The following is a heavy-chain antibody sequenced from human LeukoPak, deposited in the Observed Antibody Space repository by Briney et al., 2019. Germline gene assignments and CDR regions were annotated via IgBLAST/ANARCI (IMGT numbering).Heavy chain of an antibody. CDR1: GGSISSYY. J-gene: IGHJ4*02. Sequence: PSETLSLTCTVSGGSISSYYWSWIRQPPGKGLEWIACISYSGSTKYNPSLKSRVTISVDTSKNQLSLKLSSVTAADTAVYYCARETDSSSWYVKPYYFDYWGQGTLVTVSS. CDR2: ISYSGST. V-gene: IGHV4-59*01. D-gene: IGHD6-13*01. CDR3: ARETDSSSWYVKPYYFDY.